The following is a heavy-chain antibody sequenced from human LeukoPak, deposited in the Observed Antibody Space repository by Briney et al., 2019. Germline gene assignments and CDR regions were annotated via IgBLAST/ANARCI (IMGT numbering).Heavy chain of an antibody. Sequence: GGSLRLSCAASGFTFSSYGMHWVRQAPGKGLEWVAVIWYDGSNKYYADSVKGRFTISRDNSKNTLYLQMNSLRAEDTAVYYCAKDRATMTTRIFDFWGQGTLVTVSS. CDR3: AKDRATMTTRIFDF. V-gene: IGHV3-30*02. CDR1: GFTFSSYG. J-gene: IGHJ4*02. CDR2: IWYDGSNK. D-gene: IGHD4-17*01.